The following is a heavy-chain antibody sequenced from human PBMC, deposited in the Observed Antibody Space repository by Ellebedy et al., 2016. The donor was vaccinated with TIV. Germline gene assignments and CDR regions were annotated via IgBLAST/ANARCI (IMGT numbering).Heavy chain of an antibody. D-gene: IGHD2-15*01. V-gene: IGHV3-49*03. J-gene: IGHJ4*02. CDR3: SKVRGLVLVAATYFEL. CDR1: GCTFSDFG. Sequence: PGGSLRLSCTVSGCTFSDFGLSWFRQAPGKGLEWISFIRSRAYAATTEYAASVRGRSIISRYDPNGTAYLQMTGLNTDDTAVYFRSKVRGLVLVAATYFELWGQGILVTASS. CDR2: IRSRAYAATT.